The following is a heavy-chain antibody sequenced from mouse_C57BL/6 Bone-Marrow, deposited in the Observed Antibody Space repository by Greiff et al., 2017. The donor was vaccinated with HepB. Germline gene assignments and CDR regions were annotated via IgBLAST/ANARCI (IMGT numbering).Heavy chain of an antibody. Sequence: EVQRVESGPELVKPGASVKISCKASGYSFTGYYMNWVKQSPEKSLEWIGEINPSTGGTTYNQKFKAKATLTVDKSSSTAYMQLKSLTSEDSAVYYCARLRLPFAYWGQGTLVTVSA. CDR2: INPSTGGT. V-gene: IGHV1-42*01. CDR1: GYSFTGYY. J-gene: IGHJ3*01. CDR3: ARLRLPFAY. D-gene: IGHD2-4*01.